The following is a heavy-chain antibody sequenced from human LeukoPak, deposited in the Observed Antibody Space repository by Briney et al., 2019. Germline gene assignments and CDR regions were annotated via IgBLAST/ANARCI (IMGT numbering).Heavy chain of an antibody. CDR1: GYTFGDYG. CDR3: ARVARGDYYYYMDV. J-gene: IGHJ6*03. D-gene: IGHD3-10*01. Sequence: GGSLRLSCAASGYTFGDYGMSWVRQAPGKGLEWVSAISGSGGSTYYADSVKGRFTISRDNAKNTLYLQMNSLRAEDTALYYCARVARGDYYYYMDVWGKGTTVTVSS. V-gene: IGHV3-23*01. CDR2: ISGSGGST.